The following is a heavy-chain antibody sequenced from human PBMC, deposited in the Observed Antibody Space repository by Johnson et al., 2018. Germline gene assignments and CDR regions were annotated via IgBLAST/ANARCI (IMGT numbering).Heavy chain of an antibody. CDR2: VYNGGTT. CDR3: ARGRPRYSIDCYHYYYMDV. Sequence: QVQLQESGPGLVKPSEALSLTCTVSGDSLSNDYWSWIRQPPGKGLEWIGYVYNGGTTNYSPALTSRVSISVDTFKNQFSLRLTSVTAADTAVYYCARGRPRYSIDCYHYYYMDVWGRGTTVTVSS. V-gene: IGHV4-59*01. D-gene: IGHD1-26*01. CDR1: GDSLSNDY. J-gene: IGHJ6*03.